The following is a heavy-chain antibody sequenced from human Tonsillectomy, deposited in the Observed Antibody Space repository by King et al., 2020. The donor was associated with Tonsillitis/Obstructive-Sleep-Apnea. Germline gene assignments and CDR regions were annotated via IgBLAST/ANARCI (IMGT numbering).Heavy chain of an antibody. CDR3: ARDSGDDWYFDL. D-gene: IGHD3-10*01. Sequence: VQLVESGGGVVQPGRSLRLSCAASGFTFSSYGIHWVRQAPGKGLDWVAFISCDGSNKYYADSVKGRFTISRDNSKNTLYLQMNSLRAEDTAFYYSARDSGDDWYFDLWGRGTLVTVSS. V-gene: IGHV3-30*19. CDR2: ISCDGSNK. CDR1: GFTFSSYG. J-gene: IGHJ2*01.